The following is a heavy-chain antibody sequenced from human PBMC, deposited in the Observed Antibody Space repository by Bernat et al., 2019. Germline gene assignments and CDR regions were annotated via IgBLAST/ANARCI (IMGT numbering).Heavy chain of an antibody. CDR3: ASGTGDFGDPFDY. V-gene: IGHV3-74*01. J-gene: IGHJ4*02. CDR2: LNSDGSRT. D-gene: IGHD4-17*01. Sequence: EVQLVESGGGLVQPGGSLRLSCAASESTFSSYWMRWVRQGLGQRLEWVSRLNSDGSRTSYADSGKGRSTISRDNAKNTLFLQMNRLRAEDTAVDYCASGTGDFGDPFDYWGQGTLVTVSS. CDR1: ESTFSSYW.